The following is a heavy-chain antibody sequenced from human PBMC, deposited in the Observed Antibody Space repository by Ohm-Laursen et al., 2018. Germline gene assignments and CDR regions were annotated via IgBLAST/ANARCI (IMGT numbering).Heavy chain of an antibody. CDR3: ARDRWPERYVDL. V-gene: IGHV3-7*01. CDR1: GSTFSTYW. J-gene: IGHJ2*01. Sequence: SLRLSCSASGSTFSTYWMTWIRQAPGKGLEFVANINQDGSEKNYMDSVKGRFTISRDNAENSLYLQMNSLRAEDKAVYYCARDRWPERYVDLWDRGTLVTVSS. D-gene: IGHD5-24*01. CDR2: INQDGSEK.